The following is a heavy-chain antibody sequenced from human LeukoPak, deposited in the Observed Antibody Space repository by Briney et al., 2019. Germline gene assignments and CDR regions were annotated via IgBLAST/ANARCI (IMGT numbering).Heavy chain of an antibody. CDR3: ARRVGYNYYFAY. J-gene: IGHJ4*02. Sequence: PGGSLRLSCAASGFTFSSYGMHWVRQAPGKGLEWVSAISGSGGSTYYADSVKGRFTISRDNSKNTLYLQMNSLRAEDTAVYYCARRVGYNYYFAYWGQGTLVTVSS. D-gene: IGHD5-24*01. CDR2: ISGSGGST. V-gene: IGHV3-23*01. CDR1: GFTFSSYG.